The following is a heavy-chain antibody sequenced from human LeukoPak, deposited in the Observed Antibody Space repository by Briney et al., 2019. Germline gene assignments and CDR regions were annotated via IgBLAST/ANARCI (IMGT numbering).Heavy chain of an antibody. Sequence: GESLKISCKGSGYSFTSYWIGWVRQMPGKGLEWMGIIYPGDSDTRYSPSFQGQVTISADKSISTAYLQWSSLKASDTAMYYCARQMVVTAIPGWFDPWGQGTLVTVSS. CDR3: ARQMVVTAIPGWFDP. CDR2: IYPGDSDT. CDR1: GYSFTSYW. J-gene: IGHJ5*02. D-gene: IGHD2-21*02. V-gene: IGHV5-51*01.